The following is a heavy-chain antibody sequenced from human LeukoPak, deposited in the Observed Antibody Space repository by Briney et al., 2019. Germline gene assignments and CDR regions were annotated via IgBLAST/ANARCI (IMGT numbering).Heavy chain of an antibody. D-gene: IGHD6-19*01. CDR3: AKPPPGIAVAGDY. CDR2: ISSSSSYI. J-gene: IGHJ4*02. V-gene: IGHV3-21*04. CDR1: GFTFSSYS. Sequence: GGSLRLSCAASGFTFSSYSMNWVRQAPGKGLEWVSSISSSSSYIYYADSVKGRFTISRDNAKNSLYLQMNSLRAEDTAVYYCAKPPPGIAVAGDYWGQGTLVTVSS.